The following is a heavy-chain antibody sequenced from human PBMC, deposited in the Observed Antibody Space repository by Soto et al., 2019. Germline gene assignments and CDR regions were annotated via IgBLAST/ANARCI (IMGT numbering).Heavy chain of an antibody. Sequence: GAGVQVSCKASGGTVSSYTISWLRQAPRQGLEWMGRIIPILGIANYAQKFQGRVTITADKSTSTAYMELSSLRSEDTAVYYCASSVAGIFYYYYYGMDVWGQGTTVTVS. CDR2: IIPILGIA. V-gene: IGHV1-69*02. CDR3: ASSVAGIFYYYYYGMDV. D-gene: IGHD6-19*01. CDR1: GGTVSSYT. J-gene: IGHJ6*02.